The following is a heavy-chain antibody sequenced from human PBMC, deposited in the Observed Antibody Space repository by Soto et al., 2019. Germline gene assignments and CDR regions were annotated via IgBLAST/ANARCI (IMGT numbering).Heavy chain of an antibody. CDR1: GFTFNSYA. V-gene: IGHV3-23*01. J-gene: IGHJ3*01. Sequence: EVQLLESGGGLVQPGGSLRLSCAASGFTFNSYAMHWVRQAPGKGLEWVSGISGFSAGSASTYFADSVKGSFIISRVNANIALYLPTNNLRAEETALYYSTRITLFFGLDAFDLRGHGTVVTVSS. CDR3: TRITLFFGLDAFDL. D-gene: IGHD3-10*01. CDR2: ISGFSAGSAST.